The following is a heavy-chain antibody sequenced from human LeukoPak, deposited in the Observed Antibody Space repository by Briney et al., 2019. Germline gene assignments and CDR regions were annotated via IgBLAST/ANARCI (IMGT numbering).Heavy chain of an antibody. J-gene: IGHJ6*03. Sequence: GGSLRLSCAASGFTFGDYGTSWVRQVPGKGLEWVSGINSNGGSTGYAESVKGRFTVSRDNAKNSLYLQMYSLRAEDTALYYCAREIRYSRATYSYYYYYMDVWGTGTTVTVSS. CDR3: AREIRYSRATYSYYYYYMDV. V-gene: IGHV3-20*04. D-gene: IGHD6-13*01. CDR1: GFTFGDYG. CDR2: INSNGGST.